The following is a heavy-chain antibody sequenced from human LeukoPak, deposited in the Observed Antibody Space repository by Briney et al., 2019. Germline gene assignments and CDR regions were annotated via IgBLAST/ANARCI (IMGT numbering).Heavy chain of an antibody. Sequence: PGGSLRLSCAASGFTFSNYGMHWVRQAPGKGLEWVAFIRYDGSNKYYADSVKGRFTISRDNSKNTLYLRMNSLRADDSAVYYCAGTTGGSWGQGTLVTVSS. CDR1: GFTFSNYG. D-gene: IGHD1-7*01. J-gene: IGHJ5*02. V-gene: IGHV3-30*02. CDR3: AGTTGGS. CDR2: IRYDGSNK.